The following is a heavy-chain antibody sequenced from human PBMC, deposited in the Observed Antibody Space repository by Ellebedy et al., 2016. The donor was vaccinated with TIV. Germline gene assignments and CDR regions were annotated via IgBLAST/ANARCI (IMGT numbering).Heavy chain of an antibody. Sequence: GESLKISCEASGSTFSTYAMTWVRQAPGKGLAWVANIKPGGNEKFYVGSVVGRFTISRDNANNTLYLQMDSLRAEDTAVYYGATDEGIYWGQGTLVTVSS. J-gene: IGHJ4*02. CDR1: GSTFSTYA. D-gene: IGHD3-10*01. CDR2: IKPGGNEK. CDR3: ATDEGIY. V-gene: IGHV3-7*03.